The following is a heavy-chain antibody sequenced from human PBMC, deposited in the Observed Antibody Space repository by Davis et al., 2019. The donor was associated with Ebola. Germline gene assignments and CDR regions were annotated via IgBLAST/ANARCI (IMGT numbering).Heavy chain of an antibody. V-gene: IGHV1-2*02. CDR2: INPNSGGT. CDR1: GYTFTGYY. Sequence: ASVKVSCKASGYTFTGYYIHWVRQAPGQGLEWMGWINPNSGGTNDAQKFQGRVTMTRDTSISTAYMELSRLRFDDTAVYYCARVILWFGELNWGQGTLVTVSS. J-gene: IGHJ4*02. CDR3: ARVILWFGELN. D-gene: IGHD3-10*01.